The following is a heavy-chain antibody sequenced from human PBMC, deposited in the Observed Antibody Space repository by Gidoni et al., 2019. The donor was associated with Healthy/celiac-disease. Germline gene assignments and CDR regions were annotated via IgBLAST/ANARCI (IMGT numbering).Heavy chain of an antibody. D-gene: IGHD6-19*01. J-gene: IGHJ3*02. CDR2: IYSSGST. CDR3: ARESDRYSSGWYGIDAFDI. V-gene: IGHV4-59*01. Sequence: QVQLQESGPGLVKPSETLSLTCTVSGGSISSYYCSWIRQPPGNGLEWIWYIYSSGSTNYNPALKSRFTISVDTSKNQFSLKLSSVTAADTAVYYCARESDRYSSGWYGIDAFDIWGQGTMVTVSS. CDR1: GGSISSYY.